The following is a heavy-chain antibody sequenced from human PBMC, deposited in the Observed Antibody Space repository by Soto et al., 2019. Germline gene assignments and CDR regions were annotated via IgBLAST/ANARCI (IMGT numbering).Heavy chain of an antibody. V-gene: IGHV1-69*06. CDR2: TNGNLGTG. D-gene: IGHD1-26*01. CDR3: ASDDGPHGGSYSHNY. CDR1: GGTFSSHP. J-gene: IGHJ4*01. Sequence: QVHLEQSGAEVKRPGSSVKVSCKASGGTFSSHPISWVRQAPGQGLEWMGGTNGNLGTGNSAQKFRGRLTITTDKFTTTTYMELSSLTPEDTAVYYCASDDGPHGGSYSHNYWGQGTLVTVSS.